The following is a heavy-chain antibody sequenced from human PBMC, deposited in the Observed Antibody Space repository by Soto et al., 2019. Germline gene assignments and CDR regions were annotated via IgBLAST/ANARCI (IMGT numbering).Heavy chain of an antibody. CDR2: IGGSGGTI. V-gene: IGHV3-11*01. CDR3: ARDPRYCSGGSCYTGWYFDL. CDR1: GFTFSDYY. D-gene: IGHD2-15*01. J-gene: IGHJ2*01. Sequence: QMQLVESGGGLVKPGGSLILSCAASGFTFSDYYMSWIRQAPGKGLEWVSYIGGSGGTIYYADSVRGRFTISRDNAKDSLYLQMNSLRAEDTAVYYCARDPRYCSGGSCYTGWYFDLWGRGTLVTVSS.